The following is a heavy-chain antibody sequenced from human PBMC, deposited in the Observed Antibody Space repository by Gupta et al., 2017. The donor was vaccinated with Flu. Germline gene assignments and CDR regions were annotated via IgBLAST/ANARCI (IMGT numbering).Heavy chain of an antibody. CDR2: ISWNSDSI. CDR3: AKDSAYCSGGSCYSSYGMDV. Sequence: WVGQAPGKGREWVSGISWNSDSIGYADSVKGRFTVSRDNAKNSLYLQMSSLRAEDTAFYYCAKDSAYCSGGSCYSSYGMDVWGQGTTVTVSS. D-gene: IGHD2-15*01. J-gene: IGHJ6*02. V-gene: IGHV3-9*01.